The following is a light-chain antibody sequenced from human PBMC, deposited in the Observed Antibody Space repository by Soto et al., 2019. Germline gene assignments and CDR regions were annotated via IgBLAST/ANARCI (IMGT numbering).Light chain of an antibody. CDR3: PQYNSYSLSWT. Sequence: DIQMTQSPSTLSASVGDRVTITCRASQSISSWLAWYQQKPGKAPKLLIYQASTLESGVPSRFSGSGSGTEFTLTISSLQPYDVATYYCPQYNSYSLSWTFGQGTKVEIK. CDR1: QSISSW. J-gene: IGKJ1*01. CDR2: QAS. V-gene: IGKV1-5*03.